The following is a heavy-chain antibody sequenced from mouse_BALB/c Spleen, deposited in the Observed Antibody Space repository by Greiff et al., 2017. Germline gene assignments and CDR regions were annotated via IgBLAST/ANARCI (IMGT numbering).Heavy chain of an antibody. CDR3: APITTVVAPFDY. V-gene: IGHV14-3*02. Sequence: EVHLVESGAELVKPGASVKLSCTASGFNIKDTYMHWVKQRPEQGLEWIGRIDPANGNTKYDPKFQGKATITADTSSNTAYLQLSSLTSEDSAVYYCAPITTVVAPFDYWGQGTTLTVSS. D-gene: IGHD1-1*01. CDR1: GFNIKDTY. J-gene: IGHJ2*01. CDR2: IDPANGNT.